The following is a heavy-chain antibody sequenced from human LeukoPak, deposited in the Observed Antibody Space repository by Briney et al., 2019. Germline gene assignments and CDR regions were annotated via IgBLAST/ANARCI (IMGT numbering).Heavy chain of an antibody. D-gene: IGHD3-9*01. CDR2: IYYSGST. J-gene: IGHJ6*03. V-gene: IGHV4-39*07. CDR1: GGSISSSSYY. Sequence: SETLSLTCTVSGGSISSSSYYWGWIRQPPGKGLEWIGSIYYSGSTYYNPSLKSRVTISVDTSKNQFSLKLSSVTAADTAVYYCAREERYFDWLSNYYYYYYMDVWGKGTTVTVSS. CDR3: AREERYFDWLSNYYYYYYMDV.